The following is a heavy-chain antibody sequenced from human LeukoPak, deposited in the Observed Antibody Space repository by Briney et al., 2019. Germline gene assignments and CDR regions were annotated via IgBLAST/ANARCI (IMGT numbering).Heavy chain of an antibody. CDR3: AKARGRADGIFDY. Sequence: GGSLRLSCAASGFSLSGYGMHWVRQAPGKGLEWVAVVSYDGSKKYYADSVKGRFTISRDNSKNTLYLQMNSLRAEDTAVYYCAKARGRADGIFDYWGQGTLVTVSS. D-gene: IGHD1-14*01. V-gene: IGHV3-30*18. CDR1: GFSLSGYG. J-gene: IGHJ4*02. CDR2: VSYDGSKK.